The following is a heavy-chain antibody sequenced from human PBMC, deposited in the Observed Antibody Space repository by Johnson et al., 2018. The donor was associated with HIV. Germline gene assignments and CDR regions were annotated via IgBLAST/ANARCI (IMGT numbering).Heavy chain of an antibody. CDR1: GFTFSRYG. D-gene: IGHD6-6*01. CDR3: AKVQIAARWSDAFDI. Sequence: QVQLVESGGGVVRPGGSLRLSCAASGFTFSRYGIHWVRQAPGKGLEWVAVISYDGTNEFYADSVKGRFTVSRDSSKNTLFLQMNSLRAEDTAVYFCAKVQIAARWSDAFDIWGQGTMVTVSS. V-gene: IGHV3-30*18. J-gene: IGHJ3*02. CDR2: ISYDGTNE.